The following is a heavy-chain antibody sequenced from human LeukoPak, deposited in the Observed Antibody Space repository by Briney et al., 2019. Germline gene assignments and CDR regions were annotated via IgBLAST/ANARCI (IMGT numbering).Heavy chain of an antibody. V-gene: IGHV1-8*01. CDR2: MNPNSGNT. J-gene: IGHJ3*02. Sequence: ASVKVSCKASGYTVTSYDINWVRQATGQGLEWMGWMNPNSGNTGYAQKFQGRVTMTRNTSISTAYMELSRLRSDDTAVYYCTIVGATPDAFDIWGQGTMVTVSS. CDR3: TIVGATPDAFDI. D-gene: IGHD1-26*01. CDR1: GYTVTSYD.